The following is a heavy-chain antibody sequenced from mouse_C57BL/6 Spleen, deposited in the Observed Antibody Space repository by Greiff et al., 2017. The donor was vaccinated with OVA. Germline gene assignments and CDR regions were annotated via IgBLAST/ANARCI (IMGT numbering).Heavy chain of an antibody. CDR2: IDPSDSYT. D-gene: IGHD2-4*01. CDR3: ARWGVGGDYDDY. J-gene: IGHJ2*01. CDR1: GYTFTSYW. Sequence: VQLQQPGAELVKPGASVKLSCKASGYTFTSYWMQWVKQRPGQGLEWIGEIDPSDSYTNYNQKFKGKATLTVDTSSSTAYMQLRSLTSADSAVYYGARWGVGGDYDDYWGQGTTLTVSS. V-gene: IGHV1-50*01.